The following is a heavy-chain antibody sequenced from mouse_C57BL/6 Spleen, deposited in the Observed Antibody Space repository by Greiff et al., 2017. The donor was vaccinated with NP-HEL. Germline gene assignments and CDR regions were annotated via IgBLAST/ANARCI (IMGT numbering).Heavy chain of an antibody. V-gene: IGHV10-3*01. CDR1: GFTFNTYA. CDR2: IRSKSSNYAT. J-gene: IGHJ3*01. D-gene: IGHD2-2*01. Sequence: DVKLQESGGGLVQPKGSLKLSCAASGFTFNTYAMHWVRQAPGKGLEWVARIRSKSSNYATYYADSVKDRFTISRDDSQSMLYLQMNNLKTEDTAMYYCVSSHGYPAWFAYWGQGTLVTVSA. CDR3: VSSHGYPAWFAY.